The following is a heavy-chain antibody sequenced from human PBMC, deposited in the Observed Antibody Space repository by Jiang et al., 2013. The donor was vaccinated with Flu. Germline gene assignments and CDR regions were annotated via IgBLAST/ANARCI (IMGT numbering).Heavy chain of an antibody. CDR1: GFTFSSYA. CDR3: ACTTYDLYYDSSGYGMDV. CDR2: ISGSGGST. J-gene: IGHJ6*02. Sequence: GLVQPGGSLRLSCAASGFTFSSYAMSWVRQAPGKGLEWVSAISGSGGSTYYADSVKGRFTISRDNSKNTLYLQMNSLRAEDTAVYYCACTTYDLYYDSSGYGMDVWGQGTAVTVSS. D-gene: IGHD3-22*01. V-gene: IGHV3-23*01.